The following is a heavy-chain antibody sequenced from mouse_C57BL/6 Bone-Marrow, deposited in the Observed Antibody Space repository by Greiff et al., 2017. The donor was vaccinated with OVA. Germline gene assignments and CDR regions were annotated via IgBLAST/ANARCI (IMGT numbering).Heavy chain of an antibody. D-gene: IGHD2-3*01. J-gene: IGHJ2*01. CDR2: LSNLAYSI. Sequence: EVQLVESGGGLVQPGGSLKLSCAASGFTFSDYGLAWVRQAPRKGPEWVAFLSNLAYSIYYADTVTGRFTISRENAKNTLYLEMSSLRSEDTAMYYCARRGDGSTFFDYWGQGTTLTVSS. V-gene: IGHV5-15*04. CDR3: ARRGDGSTFFDY. CDR1: GFTFSDYG.